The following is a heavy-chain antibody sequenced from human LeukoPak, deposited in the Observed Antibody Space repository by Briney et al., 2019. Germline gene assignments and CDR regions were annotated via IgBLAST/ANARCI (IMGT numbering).Heavy chain of an antibody. CDR1: GFTFSTYW. V-gene: IGHV3-7*01. D-gene: IGHD1-26*01. Sequence: GGSLRLSCAASGFTFSTYWMSWVRQAPGKGLEWVAHINQDESEKYYVDSLKGRFTISRDNAKSSLYLQMNSLRAEDTAVYYCARGKGVGATNDCWGQGTLVTVSS. J-gene: IGHJ4*02. CDR3: ARGKGVGATNDC. CDR2: INQDESEK.